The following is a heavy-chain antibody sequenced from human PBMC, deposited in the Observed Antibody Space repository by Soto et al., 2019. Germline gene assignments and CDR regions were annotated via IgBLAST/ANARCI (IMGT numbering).Heavy chain of an antibody. CDR1: GYTFTSYF. CDR3: ARPYCSGCSCYTLDY. V-gene: IGHV1-46*01. D-gene: IGHD2-15*01. J-gene: IGHJ4*02. Sequence: QVQLVQSGAEVKKPGASVKVSCKAAGYTFTSYFMHWVRQAPGQGLEWMGIINPSGGSTSYAQKFQGRVTMTRDTSTSTVYMELSSLRSEDTAVYYCARPYCSGCSCYTLDYWGQGTLVTVSS. CDR2: INPSGGST.